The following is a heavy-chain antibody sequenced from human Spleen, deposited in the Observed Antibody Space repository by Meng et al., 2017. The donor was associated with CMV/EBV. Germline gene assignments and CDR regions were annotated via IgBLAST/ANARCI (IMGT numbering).Heavy chain of an antibody. D-gene: IGHD6-6*01. CDR2: INHSGST. CDR3: TCGVAARQRRDY. J-gene: IGHJ4*02. CDR1: SGSFSSYC. Sequence: TCAVYSGSFSSYCWSWIRQPPGKGLEWIGEINHSGSTNYNPSLKSRVTISVDTSKNQFSLKLSSVTAADTAVYYCTCGVAARQRRDYWGQGTLVTVSS. V-gene: IGHV4-34*01.